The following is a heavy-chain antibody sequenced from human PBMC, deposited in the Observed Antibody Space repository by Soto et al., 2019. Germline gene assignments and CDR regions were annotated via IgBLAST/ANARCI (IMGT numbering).Heavy chain of an antibody. Sequence: QVQLVESGGGVVQPGRSLRLSCAASGFTFSSYGMHWVRQAPGKGLEWVAVISYDGSNKYYADSVKGRFTISRDNSKNTVYLQMISLRSEDTAVYYCAKDDLWFGAFFPREGMDVWGQGTTVTVSS. J-gene: IGHJ6*02. D-gene: IGHD3-10*01. CDR2: ISYDGSNK. CDR1: GFTFSSYG. CDR3: AKDDLWFGAFFPREGMDV. V-gene: IGHV3-30*18.